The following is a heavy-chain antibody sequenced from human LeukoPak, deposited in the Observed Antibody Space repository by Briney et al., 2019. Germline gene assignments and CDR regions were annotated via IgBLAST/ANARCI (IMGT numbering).Heavy chain of an antibody. CDR3: GRRTGLRTFDP. J-gene: IGHJ5*02. D-gene: IGHD3/OR15-3a*01. CDR1: GYRFGDYW. V-gene: IGHV5-51*01. CDR2: IYPDDSDT. Sequence: GESLKISCKGSGYRFGDYWIGWVRQMPGKGLEWMGVIYPDDSDTRYSPSFQGQVTISADKSISTAYLQWSSLKASDIAMYYCGRRTGLRTFDPWGQGTLVTVSS.